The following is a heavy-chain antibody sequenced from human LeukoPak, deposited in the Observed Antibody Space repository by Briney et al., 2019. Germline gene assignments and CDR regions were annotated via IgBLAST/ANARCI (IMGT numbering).Heavy chain of an antibody. J-gene: IGHJ4*02. CDR3: ATDVIAVAGLDY. Sequence: ASVKVSCKVSGYTLTELSMHWVRRAPGKGLEWMGGFDPEDGETIYAQKFQGRVTMTEDTSTDTAYMELSSLRSEDTAVYYCATDVIAVAGLDYWGQGTLVTVSS. CDR2: FDPEDGET. CDR1: GYTLTELS. V-gene: IGHV1-24*01. D-gene: IGHD6-19*01.